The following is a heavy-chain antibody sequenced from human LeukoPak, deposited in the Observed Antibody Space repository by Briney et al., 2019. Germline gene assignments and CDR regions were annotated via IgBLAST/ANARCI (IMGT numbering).Heavy chain of an antibody. D-gene: IGHD2-2*03. V-gene: IGHV1-8*01. CDR2: MNPNSGNT. CDR3: ARDGYCSSTSCYRNWFDP. Sequence: GASVKVSCKASGYTFTSYDINWVRQATGQGLEWMGWMNPNSGNTGYAQKFQGRVTMTRNTSISTAYMELSSLRSEDTAVYYCARDGYCSSTSCYRNWFDPWGQGTLVTVSS. CDR1: GYTFTSYD. J-gene: IGHJ5*02.